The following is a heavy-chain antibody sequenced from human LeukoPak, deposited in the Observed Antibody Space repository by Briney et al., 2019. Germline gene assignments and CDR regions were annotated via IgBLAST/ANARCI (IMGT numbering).Heavy chain of an antibody. CDR2: INPNSGGT. D-gene: IGHD6-6*01. CDR1: GYTFTGYY. CDR3: ARPEYSSSSCNY. Sequence: RRASVKVSCKASGYTFTGYYMHWVRQAPGQGLEWMGWINPNSGGTNYAQKFQGRVTMTRDTSISTAYMELSRLRSDDTAVYYCARPEYSSSSCNYWGQGTLVTVSS. J-gene: IGHJ4*02. V-gene: IGHV1-2*02.